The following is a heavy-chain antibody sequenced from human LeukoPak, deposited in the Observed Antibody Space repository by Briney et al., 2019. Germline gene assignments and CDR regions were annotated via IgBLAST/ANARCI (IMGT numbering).Heavy chain of an antibody. D-gene: IGHD6-19*01. J-gene: IGHJ4*02. CDR1: GYTFTGYY. CDR2: INPNSGGT. CDR3: ARVYSSGRWGGLIDY. V-gene: IGHV1-2*02. Sequence: ASVRVSCKASGYTFTGYYMHWVRQAPGQGLEWMGWINPNSGGTNYAQKFQGRVTMTRDTSISTAYMELSRLRSDDTAVYYCARVYSSGRWGGLIDYWGQGTLVTVSS.